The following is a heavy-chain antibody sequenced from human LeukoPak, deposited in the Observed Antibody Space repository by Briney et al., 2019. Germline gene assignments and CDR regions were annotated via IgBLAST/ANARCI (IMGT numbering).Heavy chain of an antibody. D-gene: IGHD1-26*01. CDR1: GFTFSSDS. J-gene: IGHJ4*02. CDR2: MSSSSTHI. CDR3: AKGSEWELPSKIDY. V-gene: IGHV3-21*04. Sequence: GGSLRLSCAASGFTFSSDSMNWVRQAPGKGLEWVSSMSSSSTHIYYADSVKGRFTISRDNSKNTLYLQMNSLRAEDTAVYYCAKGSEWELPSKIDYWGQGTLVTVSS.